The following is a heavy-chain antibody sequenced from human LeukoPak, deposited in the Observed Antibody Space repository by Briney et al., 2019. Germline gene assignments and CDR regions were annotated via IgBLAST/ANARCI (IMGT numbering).Heavy chain of an antibody. D-gene: IGHD1-26*01. J-gene: IGHJ4*02. CDR3: VSDSGSYAPLAY. V-gene: IGHV3-11*04. CDR1: GFNFRDYY. CDR2: SSSSGSTI. Sequence: AGGSLRLSCVASGFNFRDYYMGWIRQAPGKGLEWVSYSSSSGSTIYYADSVKGRFTISRDNAKNSLYLQMNSLRAEDTAVYYCVSDSGSYAPLAYWGQGTLVTVSS.